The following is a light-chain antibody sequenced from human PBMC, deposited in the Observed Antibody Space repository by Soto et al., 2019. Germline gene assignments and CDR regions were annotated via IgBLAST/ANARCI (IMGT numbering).Light chain of an antibody. V-gene: IGKV2-28*01. CDR1: QSLLYSNGNNY. Sequence: DIVMTQSPLSLPVTPGEPASISCRSSQSLLYSNGNNYLDWYGQKPGQSPQLLIYLASSRASGVPDRFSGSGSVTDFTLKISRVEAEDVGVYYCMQPLQTPYTFGQGTKLEIK. J-gene: IGKJ2*01. CDR3: MQPLQTPYT. CDR2: LAS.